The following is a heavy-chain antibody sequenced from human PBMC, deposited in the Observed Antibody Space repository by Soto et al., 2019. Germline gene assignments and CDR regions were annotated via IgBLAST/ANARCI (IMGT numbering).Heavy chain of an antibody. V-gene: IGHV1-69*01. D-gene: IGHD1-20*01. CDR2: IIPILGTA. Sequence: QVQLVQSGAEVKKPGSSVKVSCKASGGTFSSYAISWVRQAPGQGLEWMGGIIPILGTANYAQKFQGRVTITADESTSTAYMERSSRRSEDTAVYYCARVGAYNWNPEHAFDIWGQGTMVTVSA. CDR1: GGTFSSYA. CDR3: ARVGAYNWNPEHAFDI. J-gene: IGHJ3*02.